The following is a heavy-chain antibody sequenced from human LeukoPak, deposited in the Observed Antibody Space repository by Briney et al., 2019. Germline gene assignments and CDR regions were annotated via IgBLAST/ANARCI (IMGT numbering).Heavy chain of an antibody. Sequence: SETLSLTCAVYGGSFSGYYWSWIRQPPGKGLEWIGEINHSGSTNHNPSLKSRVTISVDTSKNQFSLKLSSVTAADTAVYYCARGRRWPNWFDPWGQGTLVTVSS. J-gene: IGHJ5*02. V-gene: IGHV4-34*01. CDR3: ARGRRWPNWFDP. CDR1: GGSFSGYY. D-gene: IGHD5-24*01. CDR2: INHSGST.